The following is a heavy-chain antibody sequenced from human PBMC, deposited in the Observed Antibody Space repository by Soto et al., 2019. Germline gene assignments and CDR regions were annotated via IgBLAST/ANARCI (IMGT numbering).Heavy chain of an antibody. J-gene: IGHJ4*02. CDR3: ARTAYCGGDCYSVDY. V-gene: IGHV1-69*12. CDR2: IIPIFGTA. Sequence: QVQLVQSGAEVKKPGSSVKVSCKASGGTFSSYAISWVRQAPGQGLEWMGGIIPIFGTANYAQKFQGRVTITADESTSTAYMELSSLRSEDTDVYYCARTAYCGGDCYSVDYWGQGTLVTVSS. CDR1: GGTFSSYA. D-gene: IGHD2-21*02.